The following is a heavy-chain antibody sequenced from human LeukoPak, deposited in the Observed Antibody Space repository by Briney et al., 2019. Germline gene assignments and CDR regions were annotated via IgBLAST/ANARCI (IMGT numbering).Heavy chain of an antibody. V-gene: IGHV4-59*01. CDR2: IYYSGST. Sequence: PSETLSLTCTVSGGSISSYYWSWIRKPPGKGLEWIGYIYYSGSTNYNPSLKSRVTISVDTSKNQFSLKLSSVTAADTAVYYCARLYCSSTSCHLDYWGQGTLVTVSS. J-gene: IGHJ4*02. CDR1: GGSISSYY. D-gene: IGHD2-2*01. CDR3: ARLYCSSTSCHLDY.